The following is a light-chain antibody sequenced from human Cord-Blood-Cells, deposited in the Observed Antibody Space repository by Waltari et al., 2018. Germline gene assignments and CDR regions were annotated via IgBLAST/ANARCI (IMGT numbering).Light chain of an antibody. CDR1: QDISNY. V-gene: IGKV1-33*01. Sequence: DIQMTQSPSSLSASVGDRVTITCQASQDISNYLNWYQQKPGKAPKLLIYDASNLETGVPSMFSGGKSGTDFTFTISSLQPDDIATYYCQQYDNLPLTFGGVAKVEIK. CDR3: QQYDNLPLT. CDR2: DAS. J-gene: IGKJ4*01.